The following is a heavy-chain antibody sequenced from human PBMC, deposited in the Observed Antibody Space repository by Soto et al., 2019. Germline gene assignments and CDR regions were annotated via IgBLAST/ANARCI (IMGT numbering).Heavy chain of an antibody. CDR3: AHRPGTTYYDFWSGYIIWFDP. CDR1: GFSLSTSGVG. J-gene: IGHJ5*02. D-gene: IGHD3-3*01. Sequence: QITLKESGPTLVKPTQTLTLTCTFSGFSLSTSGVGVGWIRQPPGKALEWLSLINWDDDKRYSPSLKSRLTITKDTSKNQVVLTMTNMDPVDTATYYCAHRPGTTYYDFWSGYIIWFDPWGQGTLVTVSS. CDR2: INWDDDK. V-gene: IGHV2-5*02.